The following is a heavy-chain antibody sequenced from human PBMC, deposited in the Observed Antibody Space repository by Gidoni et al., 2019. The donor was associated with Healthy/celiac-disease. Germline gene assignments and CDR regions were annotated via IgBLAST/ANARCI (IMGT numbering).Heavy chain of an antibody. J-gene: IGHJ4*02. V-gene: IGHV3-33*08. Sequence: QVQLVESGGGVVQPGRSLRLSCAASGFTFSSYGMHWVRQAPGKGLEWVAVIWYDGSNKYYADSVKGRFTISRDNSKNTLYLQMNSLRAEDTAVYYSARGGYSSGWDYYFDYWGQGTLVTVSS. CDR1: GFTFSSYG. D-gene: IGHD6-19*01. CDR3: ARGGYSSGWDYYFDY. CDR2: IWYDGSNK.